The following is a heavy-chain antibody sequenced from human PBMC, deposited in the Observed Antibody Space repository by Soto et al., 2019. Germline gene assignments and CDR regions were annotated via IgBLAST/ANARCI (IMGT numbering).Heavy chain of an antibody. J-gene: IGHJ6*02. CDR2: IIPIFGTA. CDR3: ARHDCSSPSCYYYYYYGMDA. D-gene: IGHD2-2*01. V-gene: IGHV1-69*12. Sequence: QVQLVQSGAEVKKPGSSVKVSCKASGGTFSSYAISWVRQAPGQGLEWMGGIIPIFGTANYAQKFQGRVTITADESTITAYMELSSLRSEDTTVYYCARHDCSSPSCYYYYYYGMDAWGQGTTVTVSS. CDR1: GGTFSSYA.